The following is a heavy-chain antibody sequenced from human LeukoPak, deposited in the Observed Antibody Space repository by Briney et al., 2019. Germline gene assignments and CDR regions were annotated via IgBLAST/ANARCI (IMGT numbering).Heavy chain of an antibody. V-gene: IGHV3-21*04. CDR2: ISSSSYI. Sequence: GGSLRLSCAASGFTFSSYSMNWVRQAPGKGLEWVSSISSSSYIYYADSVKGRFTISRDNSKNTLYLQMNSLRAEDTAVYYCAKLSGWYVAIYFQHWGQGTLVTVSS. J-gene: IGHJ1*01. CDR3: AKLSGWYVAIYFQH. CDR1: GFTFSSYS. D-gene: IGHD6-19*01.